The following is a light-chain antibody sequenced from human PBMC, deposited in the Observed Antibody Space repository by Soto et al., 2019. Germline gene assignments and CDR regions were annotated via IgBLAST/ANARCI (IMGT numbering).Light chain of an antibody. CDR2: DNN. V-gene: IGLV1-40*01. CDR1: SSNIGAGYD. J-gene: IGLJ2*01. Sequence: QSVLTQPPSVSGAPGQRVTISCTGSSSNIGAGYDVHWYQQLPETAPKLLIYDNNNRPSGVPDRFSGSKSGTSASLAITGLQAEDEADYYCQSHDSSLSAWVFGGGTKLTVL. CDR3: QSHDSSLSAWV.